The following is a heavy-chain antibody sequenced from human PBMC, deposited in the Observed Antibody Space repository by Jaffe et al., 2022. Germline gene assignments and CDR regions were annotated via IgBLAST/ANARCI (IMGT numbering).Heavy chain of an antibody. J-gene: IGHJ5*02. D-gene: IGHD3-10*01. CDR3: ARESHGEGGRTLQPRWFDP. V-gene: IGHV3-48*01. CDR2: ISSSSSTI. CDR1: GFTFSSYS. Sequence: EVQLVESGGGLVQPGGSLRLSCAASGFTFSSYSMNWVRQAPGKGLEWVSYISSSSSTIYYADSVKGRFTISRDNAKNSLYLQMNSLRAEDTAVYYCARESHGEGGRTLQPRWFDPWGQGTLVTVSS.